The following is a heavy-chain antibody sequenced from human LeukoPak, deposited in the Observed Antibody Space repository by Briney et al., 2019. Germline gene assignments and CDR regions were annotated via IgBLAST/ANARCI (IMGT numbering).Heavy chain of an antibody. D-gene: IGHD4-23*01. CDR3: ARYGGNPQTGYYMDV. Sequence: PSETLSLTCAVHGGSFSGYYWSWIRQSPGKGLEWIGEINQSGSANYNPSLKSRVTISVDMSKSQFSLKLSSVTAADTAVYYCARYGGNPQTGYYMDVWGKGTTVTVSS. V-gene: IGHV4-34*01. CDR2: INQSGSA. CDR1: GGSFSGYY. J-gene: IGHJ6*03.